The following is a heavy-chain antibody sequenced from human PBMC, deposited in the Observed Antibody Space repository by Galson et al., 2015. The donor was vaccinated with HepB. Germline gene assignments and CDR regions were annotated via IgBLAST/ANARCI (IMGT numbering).Heavy chain of an antibody. Sequence: SLRLSCAASGFTFSAYWMTWVRQAPGKGLAWVATIKQDGSETYYVDSVKGRFTISRDNGKNSVYLQMNSLRAEDTALYYCARDFGYSAYDNYFDYWGQGTLVTVSS. CDR3: ARDFGYSAYDNYFDY. CDR1: GFTFSAYW. J-gene: IGHJ4*02. CDR2: IKQDGSET. V-gene: IGHV3-7*03. D-gene: IGHD5-12*01.